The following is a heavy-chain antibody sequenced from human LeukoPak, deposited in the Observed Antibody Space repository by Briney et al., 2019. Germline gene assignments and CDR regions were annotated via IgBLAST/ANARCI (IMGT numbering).Heavy chain of an antibody. D-gene: IGHD7-27*01. CDR3: ARDHNWGPDY. CDR1: GYTFTGYY. Sequence: ASVKVSCKASGYTFTGYYMHWVRQAPGQGLEWMGWINPNSGGTNYAQKFQGRVSLTRDTSISTAYMESSRLTSDDTAVYYCARDHNWGPDYWGQGTLVSVSS. V-gene: IGHV1-2*02. CDR2: INPNSGGT. J-gene: IGHJ4*02.